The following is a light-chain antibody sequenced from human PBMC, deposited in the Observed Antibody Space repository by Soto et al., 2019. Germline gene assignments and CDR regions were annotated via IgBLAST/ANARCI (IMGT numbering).Light chain of an antibody. Sequence: EIVLTQSPATLSLSPGERATLSCRASQSVSNFLAWYQQKPGQGPRLLIYDAFHRATGIPARFSGSGSGTDFTLTISSLEPEDFAVYYCQQRSDWRFIFGPGTKVDIK. CDR2: DAF. V-gene: IGKV3-11*01. CDR1: QSVSNF. J-gene: IGKJ3*01. CDR3: QQRSDWRFI.